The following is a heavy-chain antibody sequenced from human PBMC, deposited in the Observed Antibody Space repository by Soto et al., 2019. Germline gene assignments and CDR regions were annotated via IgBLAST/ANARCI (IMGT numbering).Heavy chain of an antibody. CDR2: ISWNSGSI. CDR1: GFTFDDYA. Sequence: EVQLVESGGGLVQPGRSLRLSCAASGFTFDDYAMHWVRQAPGKGLEWVSGISWNSGSIGYADSVKGRFTISRDNAKNSLYLQMNSLRAEDTAVYYCAKDRGYSSSWYFDYWGQGTLVTVSS. D-gene: IGHD6-13*01. CDR3: AKDRGYSSSWYFDY. V-gene: IGHV3-9*01. J-gene: IGHJ4*02.